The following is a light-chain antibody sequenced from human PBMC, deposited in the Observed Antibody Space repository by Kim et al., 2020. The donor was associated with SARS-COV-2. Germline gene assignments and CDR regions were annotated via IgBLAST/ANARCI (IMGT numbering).Light chain of an antibody. CDR3: QQYNAWPLT. V-gene: IGKV3-15*01. CDR2: GAL. J-gene: IGKJ4*01. Sequence: VSRGERATLSCKASQNVRTRLAWYQQRPGQAPRLLFHGALTRATGVPARFSGTGSGTDFTLTIGSLQSEDFAVYFCQQYNAWPLTFGGGTKVDIK. CDR1: QNVRTR.